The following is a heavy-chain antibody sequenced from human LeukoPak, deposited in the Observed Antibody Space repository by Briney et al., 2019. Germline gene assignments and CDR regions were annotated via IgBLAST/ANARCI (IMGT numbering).Heavy chain of an antibody. CDR1: GYTFRDYY. J-gene: IGHJ4*02. Sequence: ASVKVSCKAAGYTFRDYYIHWVRQAPGQGLKWMGRINPNSGGTKYAQKFQDRVIMTRDTSITTANMELTSLRSDDTAVYYCARGPFVWSGGFDYWGQGTLVTVSS. D-gene: IGHD3-10*01. CDR3: ARGPFVWSGGFDY. CDR2: INPNSGGT. V-gene: IGHV1-2*06.